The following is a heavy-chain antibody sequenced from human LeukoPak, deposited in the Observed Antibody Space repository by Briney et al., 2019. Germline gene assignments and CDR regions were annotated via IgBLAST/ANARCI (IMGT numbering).Heavy chain of an antibody. CDR3: ARPLGGHYGDYYFDY. D-gene: IGHD4-17*01. CDR1: GYSFTSYW. V-gene: IGHV5-51*01. Sequence: GESLKISCKGSGYSFTSYWIGWVRKMPGKGLKWMGIIYPGGSDTRYSPSFQGQVTISADKSISTAYLQWSSLKASDTAMYYCARPLGGHYGDYYFDYWGQGTLVTVSS. CDR2: IYPGGSDT. J-gene: IGHJ4*02.